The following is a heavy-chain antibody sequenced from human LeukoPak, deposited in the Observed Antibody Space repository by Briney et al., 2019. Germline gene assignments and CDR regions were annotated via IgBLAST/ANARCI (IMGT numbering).Heavy chain of an antibody. CDR1: VGCFSGHY. CDR3: VTYYFDSSGPKKNY. D-gene: IGHD3-22*01. V-gene: IGHV4-34*01. J-gene: IGHJ4*02. CDR2: INHSGST. Sequence: SETLCLTCAVYVGCFSGHYWRWIRQPPGKGREWIGEINHSGSTNYNPSLKSRVTISVDTSKKQFSLKLSSVTAADTAVYYCVTYYFDSSGPKKNYWGQGTLVTVSS.